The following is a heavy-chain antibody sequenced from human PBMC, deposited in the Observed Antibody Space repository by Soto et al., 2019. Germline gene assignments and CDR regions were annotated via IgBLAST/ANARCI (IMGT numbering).Heavy chain of an antibody. Sequence: GGSLRLSCAASGLTFSSYAINWVRQAPGKGLEWVSAISGSGGTIYHADSVKGRFITSRDNSKNTVYLQMNSLRAEDTAVYYCTQEGCTSTSCYLGFWGQGTLVTVSS. CDR2: ISGSGGTI. D-gene: IGHD2-2*01. CDR1: GLTFSSYA. V-gene: IGHV3-23*01. J-gene: IGHJ4*02. CDR3: TQEGCTSTSCYLGF.